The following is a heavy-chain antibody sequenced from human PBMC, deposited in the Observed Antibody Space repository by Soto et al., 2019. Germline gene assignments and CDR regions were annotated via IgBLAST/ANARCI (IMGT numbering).Heavy chain of an antibody. J-gene: IGHJ4*02. Sequence: ASVKVSCKASGYTFTSYGISWVRQAPGQGLEWMGWISAYNGNTNYAQKFQGRVTMTTDTSTSTAYMELRSLRSDDTAVYYCARPSNYYDSSGHFDYWGQGTLVTVSS. D-gene: IGHD3-22*01. CDR2: ISAYNGNT. CDR1: GYTFTSYG. CDR3: ARPSNYYDSSGHFDY. V-gene: IGHV1-18*01.